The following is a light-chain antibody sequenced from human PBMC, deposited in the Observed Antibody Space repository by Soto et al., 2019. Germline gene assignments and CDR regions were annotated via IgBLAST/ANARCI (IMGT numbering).Light chain of an antibody. CDR2: TVS. J-gene: IGKJ3*01. Sequence: DIVMTQTPLSLPVTPGEPASISCRSSQSLLNIDGNTYFDWYLQKPGQSPQLLIYTVSYRASGVPDRFSGSGSGTDFTLKIGSVEAEDVGVYYCMQVLQTPFTFGPGTKVDIK. CDR1: QSLLNIDGNTY. CDR3: MQVLQTPFT. V-gene: IGKV2-40*01.